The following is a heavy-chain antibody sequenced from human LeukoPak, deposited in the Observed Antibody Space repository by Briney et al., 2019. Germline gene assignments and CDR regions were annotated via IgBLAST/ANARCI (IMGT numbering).Heavy chain of an antibody. V-gene: IGHV3-30-3*01. Sequence: PGGSLRLSCAASGFTFSSYAMRWVRQAPGKGLGRVAVISYDGSNKYYADSVKGRFTISRDNSKNTLYLQMNSLRAEDTAVYYCARGGQDQLPRRAHWFDPWGQGTLVTVSS. J-gene: IGHJ5*02. D-gene: IGHD2-2*01. CDR2: ISYDGSNK. CDR1: GFTFSSYA. CDR3: ARGGQDQLPRRAHWFDP.